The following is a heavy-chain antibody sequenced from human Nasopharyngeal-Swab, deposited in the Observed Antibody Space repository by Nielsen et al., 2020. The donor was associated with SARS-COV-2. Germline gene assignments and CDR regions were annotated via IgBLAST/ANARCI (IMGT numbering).Heavy chain of an antibody. CDR3: ASLRADTPDFAY. V-gene: IGHV3-7*02. J-gene: IGHJ4*02. CDR1: GFPFRNYY. Sequence: GGSLRLSCAASGFPFRNYYMTWVRQPPGKGLEWVTNIKQGGSEQFYVDSVKGRFTISRDNSKNTLYLQMKSLRAEDTGVYYCASLRADTPDFAYWGQGTLVTVSS. D-gene: IGHD2-15*01. CDR2: IKQGGSEQ.